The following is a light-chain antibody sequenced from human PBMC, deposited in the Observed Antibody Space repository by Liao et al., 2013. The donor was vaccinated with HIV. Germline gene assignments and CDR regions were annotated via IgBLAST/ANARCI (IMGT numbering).Light chain of an antibody. V-gene: IGLV3-1*01. J-gene: IGLJ3*02. Sequence: SYEVTQPPSVSVSPGQTANITCSGHRLGDKYSSWYQKKPGQSPVLIIYQDTKRPSGIPERFSASSSGNTVTLTISGTRALDEADYFCQAWDVHTARVFGGGT. CDR2: QDT. CDR3: QAWDVHTARV. CDR1: RLGDKY.